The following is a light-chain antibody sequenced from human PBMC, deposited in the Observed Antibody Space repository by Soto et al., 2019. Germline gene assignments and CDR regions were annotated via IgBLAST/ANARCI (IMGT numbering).Light chain of an antibody. CDR2: EVS. CDR1: SSDVGGYNY. CDR3: SSYTSSNTWV. J-gene: IGLJ3*02. Sequence: QSALSQPASVSGSPGQSITISCTGTSSDVGGYNYVSWYQQHPGKAPKLMIYEVSKWPSGVSNRFSGSKSGNTASLTISGLQTEDEADYHCSSYTSSNTWVFGGGTKLTVL. V-gene: IGLV2-14*01.